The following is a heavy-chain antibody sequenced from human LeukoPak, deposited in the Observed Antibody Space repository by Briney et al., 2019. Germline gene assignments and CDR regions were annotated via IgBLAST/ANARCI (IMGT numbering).Heavy chain of an antibody. CDR3: AKDRGSSGYFDY. J-gene: IGHJ4*02. Sequence: GGSLRLSCAASGFTFSSYGMHWVRQAPGKGLGWVAVIWYDGSNKYYADSVKGRFTISRDNSKNTLYLEMNTLRAEDTAVYYCAKDRGSSGYFDYWGQGTLVTVSS. V-gene: IGHV3-33*06. CDR2: IWYDGSNK. D-gene: IGHD3-22*01. CDR1: GFTFSSYG.